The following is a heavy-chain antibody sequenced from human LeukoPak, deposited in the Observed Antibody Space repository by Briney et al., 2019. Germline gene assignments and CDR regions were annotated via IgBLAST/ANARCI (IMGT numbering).Heavy chain of an antibody. J-gene: IGHJ6*02. D-gene: IGHD2-21*02. CDR2: ISWNSGSI. CDR3: AKDMVSGKYYYYYGMDV. V-gene: IGHV3-9*01. Sequence: PGGSLRLSCAASGFTFDDYAMHWVRQAPGKGLEWVSGISWNSGSIGYADSVKGRFTISRDNDKNSLYLQMNSLRAEDTALYYCAKDMVSGKYYYYYGMDVWGQGTTVTVSS. CDR1: GFTFDDYA.